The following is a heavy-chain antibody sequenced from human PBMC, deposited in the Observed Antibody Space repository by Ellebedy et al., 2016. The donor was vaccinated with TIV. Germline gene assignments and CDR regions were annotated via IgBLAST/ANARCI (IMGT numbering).Heavy chain of an antibody. D-gene: IGHD5-24*01. V-gene: IGHV3-30-3*01. J-gene: IGHJ4*02. Sequence: PGGSLRLSCAASGFAFTTYAMHWVRQAPGKGLEWVAVVSYDGSNRYSTDSVKGRFTISRDNSKNTRYLQMSSPRPEDTAMYYCARDSRRDGSGALDYWGQGTLAIVSS. CDR2: VSYDGSNR. CDR1: GFAFTTYA. CDR3: ARDSRRDGSGALDY.